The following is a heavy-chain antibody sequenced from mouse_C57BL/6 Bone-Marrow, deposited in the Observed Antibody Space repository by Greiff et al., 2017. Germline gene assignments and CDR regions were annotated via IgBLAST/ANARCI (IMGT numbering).Heavy chain of an antibody. CDR1: GFTFSDFY. CDR2: SRNKANDYTT. V-gene: IGHV7-1*01. D-gene: IGHD2-4*01. J-gene: IGHJ4*01. CDR3: ARDAIYYDYDGGGRAMDY. Sequence: EVKVVESGGGLVQSGRSLRLSCATSGFTFSDFYMEWVRQAPGKGLEWIAASRNKANDYTTEYSASVKGRFIVSRDTSQSILYLQMNALRAEDTAIYYCARDAIYYDYDGGGRAMDYWGQGTSVTVSS.